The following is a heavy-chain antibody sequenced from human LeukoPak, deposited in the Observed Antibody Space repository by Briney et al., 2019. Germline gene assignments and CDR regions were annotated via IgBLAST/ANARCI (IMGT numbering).Heavy chain of an antibody. D-gene: IGHD3-9*01. CDR3: TTDTYYDILTGYLDGGFDY. Sequence: GGSLRLSCAASGFTFSNAWMSWVRRAPGKGLEWVGRIKSKTDGGTTDYAAPVKGRFTISRDDSKNTLYLQMNSLKTEDTAVYYCTTDTYYDILTGYLDGGFDYWGQGTLVTVSS. CDR2: IKSKTDGGTT. V-gene: IGHV3-15*01. J-gene: IGHJ4*02. CDR1: GFTFSNAW.